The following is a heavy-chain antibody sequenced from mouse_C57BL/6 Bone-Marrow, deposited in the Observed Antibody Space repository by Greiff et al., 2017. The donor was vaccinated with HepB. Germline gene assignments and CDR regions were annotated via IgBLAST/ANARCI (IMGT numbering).Heavy chain of an antibody. Sequence: VKLQESGPGLVAPSQSLSITCTASGFSFTSYCVSWVRQPPGKGLEWLGVIWGDGSTNYNSALISRVSIIKDNANSQVFLKLNSLQTDDTATYYCARPSYDYPFAYWGQGTLVTVSA. J-gene: IGHJ3*01. V-gene: IGHV2-3*01. CDR2: IWGDGST. D-gene: IGHD2-4*01. CDR1: GFSFTSYC. CDR3: ARPSYDYPFAY.